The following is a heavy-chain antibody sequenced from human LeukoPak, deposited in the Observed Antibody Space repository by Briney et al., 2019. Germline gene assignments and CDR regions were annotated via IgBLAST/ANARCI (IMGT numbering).Heavy chain of an antibody. Sequence: GGSLRLSCAASGFTFRRNWMHWVRQAPGKGLVWVSRINSDGSVTDYADSVKGRFTVSRDNGKKTLYLHMDSLRAEDTAVYYCVRPSESWLGQGLWGQGTLVTVSS. CDR1: GFTFRRNW. D-gene: IGHD6-25*01. J-gene: IGHJ4*02. V-gene: IGHV3-74*01. CDR3: VRPSESWLGQGL. CDR2: INSDGSVT.